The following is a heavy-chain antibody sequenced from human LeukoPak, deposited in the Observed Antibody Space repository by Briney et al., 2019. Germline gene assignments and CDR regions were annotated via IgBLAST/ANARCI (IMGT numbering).Heavy chain of an antibody. CDR2: INPNSGGT. V-gene: IGHV1-2*02. D-gene: IGHD6-19*01. J-gene: IGHJ4*02. CDR1: GYTFTGYY. Sequence: GASVKVSCKASGYTFTGYYMHWVRQAPGQGLEWMGWINPNSGGTNYAQKFQGRVTMTRGTSISTAYMELSRLRSDDTAVYYCARASSSSGWPLGYWGQGTLVTVSS. CDR3: ARASSSSGWPLGY.